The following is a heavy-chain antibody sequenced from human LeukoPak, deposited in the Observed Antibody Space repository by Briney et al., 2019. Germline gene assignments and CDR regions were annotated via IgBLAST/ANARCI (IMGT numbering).Heavy chain of an antibody. V-gene: IGHV3-23*01. CDR3: YGGNSLGWNWFDP. CDR2: ISGSGGST. D-gene: IGHD4-23*01. CDR1: GFTFSSYA. Sequence: GGSLRLSCAASGFTFSSYALSWVRQAPGKGLEWVSAISGSGGSTYYADSVKGRFTISRDNSKNTLYLQMNSLRAEDTAVYYCYGGNSLGWNWFDPWGQGTLVTVSS. J-gene: IGHJ5*02.